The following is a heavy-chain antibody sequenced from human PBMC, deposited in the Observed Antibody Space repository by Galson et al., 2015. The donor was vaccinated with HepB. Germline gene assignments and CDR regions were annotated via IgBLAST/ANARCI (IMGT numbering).Heavy chain of an antibody. J-gene: IGHJ5*02. CDR3: ARATLGWFDP. CDR1: GFTFTDYY. Sequence: SLRLSCAASGFTFTDYYMTWIRQAPGKGLEWISFIGGSGSTTIFYADSVKGRFTISRDNAKNSLYLHMTSLRAEDTAVYYCARATLGWFDPWGQGTLVTVSS. CDR2: IGGSGSTTI. V-gene: IGHV3-11*01. D-gene: IGHD2/OR15-2a*01.